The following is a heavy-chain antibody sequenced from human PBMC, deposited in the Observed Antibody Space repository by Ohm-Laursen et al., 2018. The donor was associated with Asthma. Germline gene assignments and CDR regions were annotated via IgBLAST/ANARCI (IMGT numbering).Heavy chain of an antibody. J-gene: IGHJ4*02. CDR1: GFTFSSYA. D-gene: IGHD3-22*01. V-gene: IGHV3-23*01. CDR2: ISGSGGST. Sequence: SLRLSCTASGFTFSSYAMSWVRQAPGKGLEWVSAISGSGGSTYYADSVKGRFTISRDNSKNTLYLQMNSLRAEDTAVYYCAKDFSYYDSSGHYQTPTYYFDYWGQGTLVTVSS. CDR3: AKDFSYYDSSGHYQTPTYYFDY.